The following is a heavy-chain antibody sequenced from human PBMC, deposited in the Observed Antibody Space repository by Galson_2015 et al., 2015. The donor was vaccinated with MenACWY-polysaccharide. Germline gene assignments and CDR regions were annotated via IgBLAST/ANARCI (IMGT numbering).Heavy chain of an antibody. J-gene: IGHJ3*02. Sequence: SLRLSCAASGFTFGDYAMSWVRQAPGKGLEWVGFIRSKAYGGTTEYAASVKGRFTISRDDSKSIAYLQMNSLKTEDTAVYYCTRDLGGGSYFAFDIWGQGTMVTVSS. V-gene: IGHV3-49*04. CDR3: TRDLGGGSYFAFDI. CDR1: GFTFGDYA. D-gene: IGHD1-26*01. CDR2: IRSKAYGGTT.